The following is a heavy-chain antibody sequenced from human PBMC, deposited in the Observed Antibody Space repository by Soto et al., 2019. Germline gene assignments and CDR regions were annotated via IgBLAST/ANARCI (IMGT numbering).Heavy chain of an antibody. Sequence: PGGSLRLSCAASGFTFSSYAMHWVRQAPGKGLEWVAVISYDGSNKYYADSVKGRFTISRDNSKNTLYLQMNSLRAEDTAVYYCARDRATVTTPSLFDYWGQGTLVTVSS. D-gene: IGHD4-17*01. CDR2: ISYDGSNK. CDR1: GFTFSSYA. J-gene: IGHJ4*02. V-gene: IGHV3-30-3*01. CDR3: ARDRATVTTPSLFDY.